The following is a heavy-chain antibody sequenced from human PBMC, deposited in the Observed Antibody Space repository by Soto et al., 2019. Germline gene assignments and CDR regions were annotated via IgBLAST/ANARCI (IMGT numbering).Heavy chain of an antibody. CDR2: INHSGST. CDR3: ARGQARTRLAY. V-gene: IGHV4-34*01. CDR1: GGSFSGYY. J-gene: IGHJ4*02. Sequence: QVQLQQWGAGLLKPSETLSLTCAVYGGSFSGYYWSWIRQPPGKGLEWIGEINHSGSTNYNPSIKSRVTISVDTSKNQFSLKLSSVTAADTAVYYCARGQARTRLAYWGQGTLVTVSS.